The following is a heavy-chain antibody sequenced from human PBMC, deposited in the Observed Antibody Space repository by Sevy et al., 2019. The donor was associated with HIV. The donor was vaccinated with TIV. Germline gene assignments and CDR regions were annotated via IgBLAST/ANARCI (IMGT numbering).Heavy chain of an antibody. D-gene: IGHD3-3*01. J-gene: IGHJ6*02. V-gene: IGHV3-30*04. Sequence: GGSLRLSCAASGFTFSSYAMHWVRQAPGKGLEWVAVISYDGSNKYYADSVKGGFTISRDNSKNTLYLQMNSLRAEDTAVYYCARDTLPFGVVIYLRSYYYGMDVWGQGTTVTVSS. CDR1: GFTFSSYA. CDR3: ARDTLPFGVVIYLRSYYYGMDV. CDR2: ISYDGSNK.